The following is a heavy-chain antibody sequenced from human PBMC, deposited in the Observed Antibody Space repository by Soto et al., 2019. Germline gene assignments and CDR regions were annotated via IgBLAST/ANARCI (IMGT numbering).Heavy chain of an antibody. V-gene: IGHV1-69*01. CDR2: VIPLRGTT. D-gene: IGHD2-2*01. CDR3: ATERDGNQAYYYYGMDV. CDR1: GGTFNSYA. J-gene: IGHJ6*02. Sequence: QVQLVQSGAAVKKPGSSVRVSCKASGGTFNSYAFSWVRQDPGQGLEWMGRVIPLRGTTNLAQKFQGRVKITADEATSTVYMGVSRLRSEDTAVYYCATERDGNQAYYYYGMDVWGQGTTVSVSS.